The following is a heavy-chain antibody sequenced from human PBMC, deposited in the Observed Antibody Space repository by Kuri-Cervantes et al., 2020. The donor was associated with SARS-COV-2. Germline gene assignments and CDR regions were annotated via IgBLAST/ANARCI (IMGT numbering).Heavy chain of an antibody. CDR1: GYTFTSYD. V-gene: IGHV1-8*02. CDR3: ARAVIDFWSGGRSGFSQSGLDY. D-gene: IGHD3-3*01. J-gene: IGHJ4*02. CDR2: MNPNSGNT. Sequence: ASVKVSCKASGYTFTSYDINWVRQATGQGLEWMGWMNPNSGNTGYAQKFQGRVTMTRDTSTTTVYMELRSLRSEDTAVYYCARAVIDFWSGGRSGFSQSGLDYWGQGTQVTVSS.